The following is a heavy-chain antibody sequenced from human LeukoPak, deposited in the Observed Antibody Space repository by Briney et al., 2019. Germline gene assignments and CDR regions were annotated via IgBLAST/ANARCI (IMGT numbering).Heavy chain of an antibody. Sequence: GGSLRLSCAASGFTFSSYGMHWVRQAPGKGLEWVAVIWYDGSNKYYADSVRGRFTISRDNSKNTLYLQLSSLRAEDTAVYYCAKENFEYTNSWSFDFWGQGTLVTVSS. CDR3: AKENFEYTNSWSFDF. CDR2: IWYDGSNK. J-gene: IGHJ4*02. CDR1: GFTFSSYG. D-gene: IGHD6-13*01. V-gene: IGHV3-33*06.